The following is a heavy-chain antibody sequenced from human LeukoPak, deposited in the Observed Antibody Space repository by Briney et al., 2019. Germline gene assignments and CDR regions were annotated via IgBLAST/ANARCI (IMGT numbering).Heavy chain of an antibody. CDR2: INPNSGGT. Sequence: ASVKISCKASGYXFTGYHIHWVRQAPGQGLEWMGWINPNSGGTNYAQKFQGRVTMTRDTSISTAYMELSRLTSNDTAVYYCAREGNCRGGTCLDYWGQGSLGTVSS. J-gene: IGHJ4*02. CDR1: GYXFTGYH. D-gene: IGHD2-15*01. CDR3: AREGNCRGGTCLDY. V-gene: IGHV1-2*02.